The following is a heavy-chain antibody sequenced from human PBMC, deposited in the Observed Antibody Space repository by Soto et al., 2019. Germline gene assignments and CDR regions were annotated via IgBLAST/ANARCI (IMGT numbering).Heavy chain of an antibody. Sequence: QVQLQESGPGLVKPSGTLSLTCAVSGGSISSSNWWSWVRQPPGKGLEWIGEIYHSGSTNYNPSLNSRITISVDKSKNQFSLTLSSVTAADTAVYYCARSPDSSGYYPRWYYYGMDVWGQGTTVTVSS. D-gene: IGHD3-22*01. CDR1: GGSISSSNW. CDR2: IYHSGST. J-gene: IGHJ6*02. CDR3: ARSPDSSGYYPRWYYYGMDV. V-gene: IGHV4-4*02.